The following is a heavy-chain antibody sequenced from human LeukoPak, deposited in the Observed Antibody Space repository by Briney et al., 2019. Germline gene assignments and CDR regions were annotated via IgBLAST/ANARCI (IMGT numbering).Heavy chain of an antibody. J-gene: IGHJ4*02. CDR3: ARYEGGRGNYGRIDY. CDR2: IYYTGST. CDR1: GGSISNSDYH. Sequence: PSETLSLTCTVSGGSISNSDYHWGWFRQPTGKGLEVIGTIYYTGSTYYTSSFKSRVAMSVDTSSNQFSMRLSSVTAADTAVYYCARYEGGRGNYGRIDYWGQGTLVTVSS. V-gene: IGHV4-39*01. D-gene: IGHD1-26*01.